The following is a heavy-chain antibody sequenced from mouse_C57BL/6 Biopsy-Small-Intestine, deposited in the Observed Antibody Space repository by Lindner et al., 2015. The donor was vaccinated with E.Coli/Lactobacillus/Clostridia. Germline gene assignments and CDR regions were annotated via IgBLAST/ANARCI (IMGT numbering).Heavy chain of an antibody. Sequence: QLQESGAELVRPGTSVKVSCKASGYAFTNYLIEWVKQRPGQGLEWIGVINPGSGGTNYNEKFKGKATLTADKSSSTAYMQLSSLTSEDSAVYFCAREGNGGDYWGQGTTLTVSS. CDR3: AREGNGGDY. V-gene: IGHV1-54*01. J-gene: IGHJ2*01. D-gene: IGHD2-1*01. CDR1: GYAFTNYL. CDR2: INPGSGGT.